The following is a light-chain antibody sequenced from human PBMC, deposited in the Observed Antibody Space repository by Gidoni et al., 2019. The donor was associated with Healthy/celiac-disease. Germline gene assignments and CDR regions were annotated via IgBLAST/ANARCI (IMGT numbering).Light chain of an antibody. CDR1: QSISSL. CDR3: QQYNSYSPYT. Sequence: DIQMTQSPSTLSASVGDRVTITCRASQSISSLLAWYQQKPGNAPKLLIYKASSLESGVPSRFSGSGSGTEFTLTISSLQPDDFATYYCQQYNSYSPYTFGQGTKLEIK. V-gene: IGKV1-5*03. J-gene: IGKJ2*01. CDR2: KAS.